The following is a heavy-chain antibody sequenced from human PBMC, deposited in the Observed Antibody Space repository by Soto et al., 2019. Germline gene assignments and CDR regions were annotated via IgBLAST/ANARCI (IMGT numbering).Heavy chain of an antibody. J-gene: IGHJ4*02. CDR3: ATEGGYPGSNFYGAY. CDR1: GFTFTKAY. Sequence: EVQLVESGGGLVEPGGSIRLSCVASGFTFTKAYMTWVRQAPGKGLEWVGRIKGSHAGGTTDYATSVKGRFPISRDDSKNTLYLQMNSLKTEDTSVYYCATEGGYPGSNFYGAYWGQGTLVTVSS. D-gene: IGHD1-26*01. CDR2: IKGSHAGGTT. V-gene: IGHV3-15*01.